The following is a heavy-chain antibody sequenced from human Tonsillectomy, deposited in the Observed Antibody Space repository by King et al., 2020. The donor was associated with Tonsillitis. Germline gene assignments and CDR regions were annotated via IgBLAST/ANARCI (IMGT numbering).Heavy chain of an antibody. D-gene: IGHD1-26*01. V-gene: IGHV4-39*01. CDR2: MYSSGTI. Sequence: QLQESGPGVVKPSETLSLTCTVSGASISSGDHYWAWIRQPPGKGLGWIGYMYSSGTIFYNPSLKSRITISGGTSGNRFSLKLSSVTAADTAVYFCARYVSGSFDYWGQGALVTVSS. J-gene: IGHJ4*02. CDR1: GASISSGDHY. CDR3: ARYVSGSFDY.